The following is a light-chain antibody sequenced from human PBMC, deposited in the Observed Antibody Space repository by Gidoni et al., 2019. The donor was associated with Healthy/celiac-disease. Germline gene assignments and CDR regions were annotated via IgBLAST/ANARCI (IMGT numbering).Light chain of an antibody. CDR2: GDS. V-gene: IGLV3-21*02. CDR3: QVWDSSSDHVV. CDR1: NIGSKS. Sequence: SYVLTQPPSVSVAPGRTARITSGGNNIGSKSVHGYQQKPGQAPVLVVYGDSDRPSGHPERFSGSNSGNTATLTISRVEAGDEADYYCQVWDSSSDHVVFGGGTKLTVL. J-gene: IGLJ2*01.